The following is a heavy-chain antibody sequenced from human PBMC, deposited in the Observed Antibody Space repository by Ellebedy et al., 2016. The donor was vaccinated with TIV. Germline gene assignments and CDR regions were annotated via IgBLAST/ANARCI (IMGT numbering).Heavy chain of an antibody. CDR2: IYSGGST. CDR1: GFTVSSNY. Sequence: PGGSLRLSCAASGFTVSSNYMSWVRQAPGKGLEWVSVIYSGGSTYYADSVKGRFTISRDNSKNTRYLQMNSRRAEDTAVYYCAKEGAYREGFDYWGQGTLVTVSS. CDR3: AKEGAYREGFDY. D-gene: IGHD3-16*01. J-gene: IGHJ4*02. V-gene: IGHV3-66*01.